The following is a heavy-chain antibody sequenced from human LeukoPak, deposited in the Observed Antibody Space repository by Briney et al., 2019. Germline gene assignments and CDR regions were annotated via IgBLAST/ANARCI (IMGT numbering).Heavy chain of an antibody. V-gene: IGHV7-4-1*02. J-gene: IGHJ4*02. Sequence: GASVKVSCKASGYTFTGYYMHWVRQAPGQGLEWMGWINTNTGNPTYAQGFTGRFVFSLDTSVSTAYLQISSLKAEDTAVYYCARDFGSGYSYGQFDYWGQGTLVTVSS. CDR3: ARDFGSGYSYGQFDY. CDR2: INTNTGNP. D-gene: IGHD5-18*01. CDR1: GYTFTGYY.